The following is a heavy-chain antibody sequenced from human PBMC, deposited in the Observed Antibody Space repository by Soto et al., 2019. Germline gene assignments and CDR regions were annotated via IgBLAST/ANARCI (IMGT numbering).Heavy chain of an antibody. CDR1: AGSISSYY. V-gene: IGHV4-59*01. J-gene: IGHJ6*02. Sequence: SETLSLTCPVSAGSISSYYWSWLRQPPGKGLEWIGYIYYSGSTNYNPSLKSRVTISVDTSKNQFSLKLSSVNAADTAVYYCARENYDYYYYYGMDVWGQGTTVTVSS. CDR2: IYYSGST. D-gene: IGHD1-7*01. CDR3: ARENYDYYYYYGMDV.